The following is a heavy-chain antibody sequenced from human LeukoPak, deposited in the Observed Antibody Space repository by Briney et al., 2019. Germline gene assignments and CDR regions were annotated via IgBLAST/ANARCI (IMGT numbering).Heavy chain of an antibody. V-gene: IGHV3-7*05. Sequence: GGSLRLSCAASGFIFSSYNMHWVRQAPGKGLEWVANIEEKGSQIYYVDSVRGRFTISRDNAKNSLYLQMNSLRAEDTAVYYCARNLRLHTPRAFDIWGQGTMVTVSS. CDR2: IEEKGSQI. J-gene: IGHJ3*02. D-gene: IGHD5-24*01. CDR1: GFIFSSYN. CDR3: ARNLRLHTPRAFDI.